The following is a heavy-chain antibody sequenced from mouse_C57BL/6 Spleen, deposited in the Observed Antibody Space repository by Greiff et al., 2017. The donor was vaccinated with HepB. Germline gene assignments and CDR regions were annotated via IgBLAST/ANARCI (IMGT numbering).Heavy chain of an antibody. Sequence: EVQLVESGPELVKPGASVKMSCKASGYTFTDYNMHWVKQSHGKSLEWIGYINPNNGGTSYNQKFKGKATLTVNKSSSTAYMELRSLTSEDSAVYYCARVLLYDYDGEYYFDYWGQGTTLTVSS. CDR3: ARVLLYDYDGEYYFDY. CDR2: INPNNGGT. CDR1: GYTFTDYN. V-gene: IGHV1-22*01. D-gene: IGHD2-4*01. J-gene: IGHJ2*01.